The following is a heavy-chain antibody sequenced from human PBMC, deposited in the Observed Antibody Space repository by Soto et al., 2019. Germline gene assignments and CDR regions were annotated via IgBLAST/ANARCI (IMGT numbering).Heavy chain of an antibody. CDR3: AHRVLRTVFGLVTTTAIYFDF. CDR1: GFSLTTSGVG. J-gene: IGHJ4*02. D-gene: IGHD3-3*01. V-gene: IGHV2-5*02. Sequence: QITLNESGPTVVRPTETLTLTCRFSGFSLTTSGVGVGWIRQSPGKAPERLALIYWDDDKRYSASLKSRLTITKDTSKNKVVRTVADLDPTDTATYYCAHRVLRTVFGLVTTTAIYFDFWGQGTPVAVSS. CDR2: IYWDDDK.